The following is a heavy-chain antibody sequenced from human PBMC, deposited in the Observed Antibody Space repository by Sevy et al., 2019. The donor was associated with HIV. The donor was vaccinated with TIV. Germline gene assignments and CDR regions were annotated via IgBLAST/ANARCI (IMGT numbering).Heavy chain of an antibody. J-gene: IGHJ6*03. CDR3: TRDATVRGVYYYYYMDV. V-gene: IGHV3-49*03. D-gene: IGHD3-10*01. Sequence: GGSLRLSCTASGFTFGDYAMSWFRQAPGKGLEWVGFIRSKADGGTTEYAASVKGRFTISRDDSKSIAYLQMNSLKTEDTAVYYCTRDATVRGVYYYYYMDVWGKGTTVTVSS. CDR2: IRSKADGGTT. CDR1: GFTFGDYA.